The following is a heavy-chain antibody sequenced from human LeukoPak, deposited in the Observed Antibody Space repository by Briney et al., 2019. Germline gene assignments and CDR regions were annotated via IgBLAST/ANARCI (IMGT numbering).Heavy chain of an antibody. CDR1: GFTFSSYA. CDR2: ISGSGGSI. V-gene: IGHV3-23*01. D-gene: IGHD3-22*01. J-gene: IGHJ4*02. CDR3: AKDRAYYYDSSGYYLDY. Sequence: GGSLRLSCAASGFTFSSYAMSWVRQAPGKGLEWVSAISGSGGSIYYADSVKGRFTISRDKSKNTLFLQMNSLRAEDTAVYYCAKDRAYYYDSSGYYLDYWGQGTLVTVSS.